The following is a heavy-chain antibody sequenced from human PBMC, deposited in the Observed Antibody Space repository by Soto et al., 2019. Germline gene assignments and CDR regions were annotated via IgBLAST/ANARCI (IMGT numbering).Heavy chain of an antibody. Sequence: AETLSLTCTVSVGSISSYYWSWIRQPAGKGLEWIGRIYTSGSTNYNPSLKSRVTMSVDTSKNQSSLKLSSVTAADTAVYYCARSASSTSWGPLDAFDIWGQGTMVTVSS. V-gene: IGHV4-4*07. J-gene: IGHJ3*02. CDR2: IYTSGST. CDR3: ARSASSTSWGPLDAFDI. CDR1: VGSISSYY. D-gene: IGHD2-2*01.